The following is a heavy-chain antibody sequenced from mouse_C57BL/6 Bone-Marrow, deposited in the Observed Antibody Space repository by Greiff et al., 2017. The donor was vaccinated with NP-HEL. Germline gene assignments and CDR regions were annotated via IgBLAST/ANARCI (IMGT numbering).Heavy chain of an antibody. V-gene: IGHV5-15*01. D-gene: IGHD4-1*01. Sequence: DVMLVESGGGLVQPGGSLKLSCAASGFTFSDYGMAWVRQAPRKGPEWVAFISNLAYSIYYADTVTGRFTISRGNAKNTLYLEMSSLRSEDTAMYYCAREEAGTFDFWGQGTTLTVSS. CDR2: ISNLAYSI. CDR3: AREEAGTFDF. CDR1: GFTFSDYG. J-gene: IGHJ2*01.